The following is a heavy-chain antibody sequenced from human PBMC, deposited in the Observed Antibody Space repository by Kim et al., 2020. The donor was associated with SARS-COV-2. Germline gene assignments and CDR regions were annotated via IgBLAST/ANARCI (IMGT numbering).Heavy chain of an antibody. D-gene: IGHD3-22*01. CDR2: LYSSGSS. CDR1: SGSISSSSCY. J-gene: IGHJ2*01. V-gene: IGHV4-39*01. CDR3: ARQGGVDYYDSRGHFDL. Sequence: SETLSLTCTVSSGSISSSSCYWGWIRQPPGKGLEWIGTLYSSGSSYYNPSLKSRVVISVDTSNNQFSLRLSSVTAADTAVYYCARQGGVDYYDSRGHFDLWGRGTLVTVSS.